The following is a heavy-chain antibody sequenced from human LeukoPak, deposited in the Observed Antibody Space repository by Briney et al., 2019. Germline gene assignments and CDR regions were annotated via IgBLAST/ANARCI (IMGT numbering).Heavy chain of an antibody. D-gene: IGHD5-12*01. Sequence: GGSLRLSCAASGFTFEDYAMHWVRQAPGKGLEWVSGISWNSGSIGYADSVKGRFTISRDNAKNSLYLQMNSLRAEDTALYYCAKDRLRFDAFDIWGQGTMVTVSS. J-gene: IGHJ3*02. V-gene: IGHV3-9*01. CDR2: ISWNSGSI. CDR1: GFTFEDYA. CDR3: AKDRLRFDAFDI.